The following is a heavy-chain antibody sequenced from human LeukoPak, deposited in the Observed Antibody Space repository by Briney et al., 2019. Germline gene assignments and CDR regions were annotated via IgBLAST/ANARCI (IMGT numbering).Heavy chain of an antibody. CDR3: AKANYYSSKYFDH. D-gene: IGHD3-22*01. CDR2: ISGDGGST. Sequence: PGGSLRLSCAASGFTFDAYAMYWVRQAPGKGLEWVSLISGDGGSTYYADSVRGRSIISRNNSKNSLYLQMNGLRTEDTAFYYCAKANYYSSKYFDHWGQGTLVTVSS. J-gene: IGHJ4*02. CDR1: GFTFDAYA. V-gene: IGHV3-43*02.